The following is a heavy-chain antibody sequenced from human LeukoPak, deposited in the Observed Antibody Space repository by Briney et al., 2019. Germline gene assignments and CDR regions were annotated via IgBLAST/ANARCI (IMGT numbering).Heavy chain of an antibody. D-gene: IGHD4-11*01. V-gene: IGHV4-39*07. CDR3: ARVNLMTTVTLYYYYYMDV. CDR1: GGSIERGNYY. CDR2: IYYREST. Sequence: SSETLSLTCTVSGGSIERGNYYWGWIRQPPGKGLEWTGSIYYRESTYYKPSLKSRVTISVDTSKNQFSLKLSSVTAADTAVYYCARVNLMTTVTLYYYYYMDVWGKGTTVTVSS. J-gene: IGHJ6*03.